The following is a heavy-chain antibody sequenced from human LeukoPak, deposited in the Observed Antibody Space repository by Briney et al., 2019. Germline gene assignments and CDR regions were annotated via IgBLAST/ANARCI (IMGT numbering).Heavy chain of an antibody. CDR1: GYTFTGYY. D-gene: IGHD3-10*01. Sequence: ASVKVSCKASGYTFTGYYMHWVRQAPGQGLEWMGWINPNSGGTNYAQKFQGRVTMTRDTSISTAYMELSRLRSDDTAVYYCARALDYYGSGSRYRKTTYNWFDPWGQGTLVTVSS. CDR2: INPNSGGT. J-gene: IGHJ5*02. V-gene: IGHV1-2*02. CDR3: ARALDYYGSGSRYRKTTYNWFDP.